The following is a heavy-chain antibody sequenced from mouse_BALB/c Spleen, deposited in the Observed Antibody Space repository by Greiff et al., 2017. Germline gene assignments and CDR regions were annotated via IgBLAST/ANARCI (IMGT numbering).Heavy chain of an antibody. CDR2: IWAGGST. CDR3: ASQFITTVVGYFDV. V-gene: IGHV2-9*02. D-gene: IGHD1-1*01. CDR1: GFSLTSYG. J-gene: IGHJ1*01. Sequence: VQLQQSGPGLVAPSQSLSITCTVSGFSLTSYGVHWVRQPPGKGLEWLGVIWAGGSTNYNSALMSRLSISKDNSKSQVFLKMNSLQTDDTAMYYCASQFITTVVGYFDVWGAGTTVTVSS.